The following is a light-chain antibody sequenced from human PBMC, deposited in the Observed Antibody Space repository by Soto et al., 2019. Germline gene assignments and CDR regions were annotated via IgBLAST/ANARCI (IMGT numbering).Light chain of an antibody. J-gene: IGKJ5*01. V-gene: IGKV3-11*01. CDR3: QQRSNWPPVFT. Sequence: VLTQSPATLSLSPGERATLSCRASQSIHTSLAWYQQKPGQPPRLVVYDSTLRANGVPDRFGGSRSGTDFTLIISSLEPEDSAVYYCQQRSNWPPVFTFGQGTRLEI. CDR1: QSIHTS. CDR2: DST.